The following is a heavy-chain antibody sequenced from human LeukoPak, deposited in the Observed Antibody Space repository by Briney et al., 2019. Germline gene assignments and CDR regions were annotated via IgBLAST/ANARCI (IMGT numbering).Heavy chain of an antibody. V-gene: IGHV4-34*01. CDR2: INHSGST. CDR3: ARGRSALDY. J-gene: IGHJ4*02. Sequence: SETLSLTCAVYGGSFSGYYWSWIRQPPGKGLEWIGEINHSGSTNYNPSLKSRVTISVDTSKNQFSLKLSSVTAADSAVYCCARGRSALDYWGQGTLVTVSS. CDR1: GGSFSGYY.